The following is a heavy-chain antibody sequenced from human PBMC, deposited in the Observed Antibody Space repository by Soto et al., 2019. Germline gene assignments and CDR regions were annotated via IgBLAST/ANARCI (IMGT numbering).Heavy chain of an antibody. J-gene: IGHJ4*02. CDR2: IYYSGST. Sequence: SETLSLTCTVSGGSISSSSYYWGWIRQPPGKGLEWIGSIYYSGSTYYNPSLKSRVTISVDTSKNQFSLKLSSVTAADTAVYYCAVSSYDFWSGSLFDYRGQGTLVTVSS. V-gene: IGHV4-39*01. CDR1: GGSISSSSYY. CDR3: AVSSYDFWSGSLFDY. D-gene: IGHD3-3*01.